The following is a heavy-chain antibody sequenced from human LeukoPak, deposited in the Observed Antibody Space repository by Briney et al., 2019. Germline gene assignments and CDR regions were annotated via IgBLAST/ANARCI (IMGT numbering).Heavy chain of an antibody. D-gene: IGHD6-19*01. CDR3: ARDAAMYSSGWYFDY. J-gene: IGHJ4*02. V-gene: IGHV1-46*01. CDR1: GYTFTSYY. Sequence: ASVKVSCKASGYTFTSYYMHWVRQAPGQGLEWMGIINPSGGSTSYAQKFQGSVTMTRDTSTSTVYMELSSLRSEDTAVYYCARDAAMYSSGWYFDYWGQGTLVTVSS. CDR2: INPSGGST.